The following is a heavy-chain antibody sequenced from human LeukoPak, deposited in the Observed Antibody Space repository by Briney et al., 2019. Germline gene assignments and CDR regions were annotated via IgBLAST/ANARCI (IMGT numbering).Heavy chain of an antibody. D-gene: IGHD3-10*01. V-gene: IGHV3-23*01. CDR3: AKLVDGVHPNDY. CDR2: ISGSDGST. J-gene: IGHJ4*02. Sequence: LPGGSLRLSCAASGFTFSIYAMSWVRQAPGKGLEWVSVISGSDGSTYYADSVKGRFIISRDNSKNTLYLQMNSLRAEDTAVYYCAKLVDGVHPNDYWGQGTLVTVSS. CDR1: GFTFSIYA.